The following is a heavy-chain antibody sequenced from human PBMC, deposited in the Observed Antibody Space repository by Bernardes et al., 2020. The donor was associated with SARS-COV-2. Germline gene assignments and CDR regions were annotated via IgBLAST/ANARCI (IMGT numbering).Heavy chain of an antibody. V-gene: IGHV5-10-1*01. CDR3: ARHGEGYDIVATTRAPPYYYYGMDV. CDR1: GYSFTSYW. J-gene: IGHJ6*02. D-gene: IGHD5-12*01. CDR2: IDPSDSYT. Sequence: GESLKISCKGSGYSFTSYWISWVRQMPGKGLEWMGRIDPSDSYTNYSPSFQGHVTISADKSISTAYLQWSSLKASDTAMYYCARHGEGYDIVATTRAPPYYYYGMDVWGQGTTVTVSS.